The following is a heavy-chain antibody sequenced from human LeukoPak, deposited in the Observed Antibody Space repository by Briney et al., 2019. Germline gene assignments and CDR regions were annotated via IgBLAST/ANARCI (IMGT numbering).Heavy chain of an antibody. CDR2: ISGSGGST. CDR1: GFPFSSYA. J-gene: IGHJ4*02. CDR3: AKLRVVGATPSYFDY. Sequence: QPGGSLRLSCTASGFPFSSYAMSWVRQAPGKGLEWVSAISGSGGSTYYADSVKGRFTISRDNSKNTLYLQMNSLRAEDTAVYYCAKLRVVGATPSYFDYWGQGTLVTVSS. D-gene: IGHD1-26*01. V-gene: IGHV3-23*01.